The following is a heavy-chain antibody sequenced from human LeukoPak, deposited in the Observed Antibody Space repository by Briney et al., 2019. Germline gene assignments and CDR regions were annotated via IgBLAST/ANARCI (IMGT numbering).Heavy chain of an antibody. Sequence: ASVKVSCKASGYTFTSYAMHWVRQAPGQGLEWMGWINTNTGNPTYAQSFTGRFVFYLDNSVSTAYLQISSLKAADTAVYSCAREIGSGSYPALDYWGQGTLVTVSS. CDR2: INTNTGNP. J-gene: IGHJ4*02. V-gene: IGHV7-4-1*02. D-gene: IGHD3-10*01. CDR1: GYTFTSYA. CDR3: AREIGSGSYPALDY.